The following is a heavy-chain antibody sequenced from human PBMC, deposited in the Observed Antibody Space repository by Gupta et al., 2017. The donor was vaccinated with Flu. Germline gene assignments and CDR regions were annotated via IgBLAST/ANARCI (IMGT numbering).Heavy chain of an antibody. J-gene: IGHJ6*02. CDR3: ARATSPYYYYGMDV. V-gene: IGHV3-7*04. CDR2: IKQDGSEK. Sequence: EVQLVESGGGLVQPGGSLRLSCAASGFIFSSYWMTWVRQAPGKGLEGVANIKQDGSEKYYVDSVKGRFTISRDSAQNSLYLQMSSLRAEDTAVYYCARATSPYYYYGMDVWGHGTTVTVSS. CDR1: GFIFSSYW.